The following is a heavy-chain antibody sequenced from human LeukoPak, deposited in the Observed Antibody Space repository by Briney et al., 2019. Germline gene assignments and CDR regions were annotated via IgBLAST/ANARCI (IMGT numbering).Heavy chain of an antibody. CDR1: GFPSNVQT. Sequence: GGSLRLSCAASGFPSNVQTMSWLRQAPGKGLDWVASMKEDGTEVYYVDSVKGRFTISRDNPKNSLYLQMNNLRAEDTAMYYCAKGGATRGRFENWGQGTLVTVSS. CDR3: AKGGATRGRFEN. J-gene: IGHJ4*02. V-gene: IGHV3-7*01. D-gene: IGHD1-26*01. CDR2: MKEDGTEV.